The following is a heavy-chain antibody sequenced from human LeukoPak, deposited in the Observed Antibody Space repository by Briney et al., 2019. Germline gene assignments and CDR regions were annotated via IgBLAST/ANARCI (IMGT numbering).Heavy chain of an antibody. CDR3: ASDRSGLSFCF. CDR1: GGSIGGDY. CDR2: IHYSGST. J-gene: IGHJ4*02. Sequence: SETLSLTCTVSGGSIGGDYWSWIRQPPGKGLEWIGSIHYSGSTYYNSSLKSRITISVDTSKNQFSLKLTSVTAADTAMYYCASDRSGLSFCFWGQGTLVTVSS. V-gene: IGHV4-59*05. D-gene: IGHD3-22*01.